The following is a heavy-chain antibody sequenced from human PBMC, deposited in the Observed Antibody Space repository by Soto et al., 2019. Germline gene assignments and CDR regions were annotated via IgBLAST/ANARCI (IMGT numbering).Heavy chain of an antibody. CDR2: IFHTGST. D-gene: IGHD2-15*01. Sequence: PSETLSLTCAVSNDSISSGYYWGWVRQPPEKGLEYIGSIFHTGSTYYNPSLKSRVIISVDTSKNQFSLRLNSVTAADTAVYFCARVEAAKFFAHWGQGTLVTVSS. J-gene: IGHJ4*02. CDR1: NDSISSGYY. V-gene: IGHV4-38-2*01. CDR3: ARVEAAKFFAH.